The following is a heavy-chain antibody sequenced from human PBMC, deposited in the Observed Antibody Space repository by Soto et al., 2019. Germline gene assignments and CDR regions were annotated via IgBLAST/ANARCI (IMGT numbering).Heavy chain of an antibody. V-gene: IGHV1-18*01. D-gene: IGHD3-16*01. Sequence: QVQLVQSGAEVKKPGASVKVSCKASGYTFTNFGISWVRQAPGQGLEWMGWISAYNGNTNYAQNFQGRVTMTTDTTTSTAYKELRSLRSDKTAVDYCARGGHPIDYWGQGTLVTVSS. CDR3: ARGGHPIDY. CDR1: GYTFTNFG. J-gene: IGHJ4*02. CDR2: ISAYNGNT.